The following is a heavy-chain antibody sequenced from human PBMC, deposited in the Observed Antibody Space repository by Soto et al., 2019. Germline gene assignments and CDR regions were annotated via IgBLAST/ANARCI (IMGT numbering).Heavy chain of an antibody. CDR1: GGSISSGDYY. V-gene: IGHV4-30-4*01. D-gene: IGHD6-6*01. CDR2: IYHSGST. CDR3: ARERPDGARLDP. Sequence: QVQLQESGPGLVKPSQTLSLTCTVSGGSISSGDYYWSWIRQPPGKGLEWIGYIYHSGSTYYNPSLKRRVXXXVXPSKNQFSLKLRSVTAADTAVHYCARERPDGARLDPWGQGTLVTVSS. J-gene: IGHJ5*02.